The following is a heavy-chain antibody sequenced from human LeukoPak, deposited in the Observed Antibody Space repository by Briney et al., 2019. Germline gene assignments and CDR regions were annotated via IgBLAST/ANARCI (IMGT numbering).Heavy chain of an antibody. J-gene: IGHJ4*02. CDR3: ARGADSSGRFDY. D-gene: IGHD6-19*01. Sequence: ETLSLTCAVYGGSFSGYYWSWIRQPPGKGPEWIGEINHSGSTNYNPSLKSRVTISVDTSKNQFSLKLSSVTAADTAVYYCARGADSSGRFDYWGQGTLVTVSS. CDR1: GGSFSGYY. CDR2: INHSGST. V-gene: IGHV4-34*01.